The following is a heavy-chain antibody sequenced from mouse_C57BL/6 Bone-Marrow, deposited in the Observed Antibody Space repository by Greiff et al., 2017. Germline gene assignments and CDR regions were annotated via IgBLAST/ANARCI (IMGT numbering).Heavy chain of an antibody. CDR1: GFTFSSYA. CDR3: ARGPFYDYDGAY. Sequence: EVKLVESGGGLVKPGGSLKLSCAASGFTFSSYAMSWVRQTPEKRLEWVATISDGGSYTYYPDNVKGRFTISRDNAKNTLYLQMSHLTSEDTAMYYCARGPFYDYDGAYWGQGTLVTVSA. J-gene: IGHJ3*01. CDR2: ISDGGSYT. D-gene: IGHD2-4*01. V-gene: IGHV5-4*03.